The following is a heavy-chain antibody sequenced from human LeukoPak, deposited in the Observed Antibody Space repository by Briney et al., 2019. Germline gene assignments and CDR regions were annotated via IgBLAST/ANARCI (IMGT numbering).Heavy chain of an antibody. D-gene: IGHD7-27*01. V-gene: IGHV1-2*02. CDR3: ASHRLNWGYFDY. Sequence: ASVKVSCKASGYTFTGYYMHWVRQAPGQGLERMGWINPNSGGTNYAQKFQGRVTMTRDTSISPAYMELSRLRSDDTAVYYCASHRLNWGYFDYWGQGTLVTVSS. CDR2: INPNSGGT. J-gene: IGHJ4*02. CDR1: GYTFTGYY.